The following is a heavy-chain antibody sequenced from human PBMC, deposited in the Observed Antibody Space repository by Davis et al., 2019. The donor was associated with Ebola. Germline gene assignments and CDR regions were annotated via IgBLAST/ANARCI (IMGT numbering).Heavy chain of an antibody. CDR2: INEGGYT. CDR3: AREGPGY. J-gene: IGHJ4*02. CDR1: GGSFSGYY. D-gene: IGHD3-10*01. Sequence: SETLSLTCVVFGGSFSGYYWTWIRQSPGKGLEWFGEINEGGYTNYNPSLKSRVTISIDTSKNQFSLKLTSVTAADTAVYYCAREGPGYWGQGTLVTVSS. V-gene: IGHV4-34*01.